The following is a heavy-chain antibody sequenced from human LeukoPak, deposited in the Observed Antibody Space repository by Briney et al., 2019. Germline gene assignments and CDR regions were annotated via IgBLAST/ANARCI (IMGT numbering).Heavy chain of an antibody. CDR2: INWNGGTT. J-gene: IGHJ4*02. V-gene: IGHV3-20*04. Sequence: GGSPRLSCVASGLTFDDYGMSWVRPAPRKGLEWVSGINWNGGTTTYADSVKGRFTISRDNAKNSLYLQMNSLRVEDTAFYYCARNSGANVYTYSFQYWGRGTLVTVSS. CDR1: GLTFDDYG. CDR3: ARNSGANVYTYSFQY. D-gene: IGHD1-26*01.